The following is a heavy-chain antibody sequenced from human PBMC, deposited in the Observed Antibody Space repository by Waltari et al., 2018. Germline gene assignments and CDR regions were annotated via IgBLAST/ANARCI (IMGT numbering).Heavy chain of an antibody. CDR3: ASLPIAARPRWFDP. D-gene: IGHD6-6*01. V-gene: IGHV4-38-2*01. CDR1: GYSISSGYY. J-gene: IGHJ5*02. CDR2: IYHSGGN. Sequence: QVQLQESGPGLVKPSETLSLTCAVSGYSISSGYYWGWIRQPPGKGLEWIGGIYHSGGNYFNPSLKSRVTLLVGTSKNQFPLKLSSGTAAETGVYYRASLPIAARPRWFDPWGQGTLVTVSS.